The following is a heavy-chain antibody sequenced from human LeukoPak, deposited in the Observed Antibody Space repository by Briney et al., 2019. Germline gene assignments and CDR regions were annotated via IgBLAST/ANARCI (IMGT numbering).Heavy chain of an antibody. CDR3: ARDSGGYCSGGSCYDWFDP. CDR1: GDSISRYY. Sequence: SETLSLTCTVSGDSISRYYWSWIRQPPGKGLEWIGSIYYSGSTYYNPSLKSRVTISVDTSKNQFSLKLSSVTAADTAVYYCARDSGGYCSGGSCYDWFDPWGQGTLVTVSS. D-gene: IGHD2-15*01. V-gene: IGHV4-39*07. CDR2: IYYSGST. J-gene: IGHJ5*02.